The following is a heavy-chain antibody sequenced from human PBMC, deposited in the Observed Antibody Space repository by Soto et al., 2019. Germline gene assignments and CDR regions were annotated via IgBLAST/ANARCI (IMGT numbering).Heavy chain of an antibody. J-gene: IGHJ4*02. V-gene: IGHV4-39*01. Sequence: SETLSLTCTVSGGSVSSSPYYWVWIRQPPGKGLEYIGNIYYGGSTYYSPSLRSRVTMTRDTFTTTAYLELRSLRSDDTAVYYCARLENAVVIPSGVDYWGQGTLVTVSS. D-gene: IGHD2-21*01. CDR1: GGSVSSSPYY. CDR2: IYYGGST. CDR3: ARLENAVVIPSGVDY.